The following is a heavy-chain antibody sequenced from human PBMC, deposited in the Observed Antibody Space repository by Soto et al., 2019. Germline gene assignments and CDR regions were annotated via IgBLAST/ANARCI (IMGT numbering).Heavy chain of an antibody. D-gene: IGHD3-3*01. CDR2: ISWNSGSI. Sequence: EVQLVESGGGLVQPGRSLRLSCAASGFTFDDYAMHWVRQAPGKGLEWVSGISWNSGSIGYADSVKGRFTISRDNAKNALYLQMNSLGAEDTALYHCAKAGFWSGYYSLVDYWGQGTLVTVSS. J-gene: IGHJ4*02. CDR1: GFTFDDYA. V-gene: IGHV3-9*01. CDR3: AKAGFWSGYYSLVDY.